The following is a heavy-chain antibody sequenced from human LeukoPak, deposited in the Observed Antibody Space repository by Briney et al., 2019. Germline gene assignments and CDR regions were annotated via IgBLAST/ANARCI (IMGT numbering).Heavy chain of an antibody. V-gene: IGHV3-33*01. Sequence: PGRSLRLSCAASGFTFSSYGMHWVRQAPGKGLEWVAVIWYDGSNKYYADSVKGRYTISRDNSKNTLYLQMNSLRAEDTAVYYCARQTRPHRAHWFDPWGQGTLVTVSS. D-gene: IGHD3-10*01. CDR3: ARQTRPHRAHWFDP. CDR1: GFTFSSYG. CDR2: IWYDGSNK. J-gene: IGHJ5*02.